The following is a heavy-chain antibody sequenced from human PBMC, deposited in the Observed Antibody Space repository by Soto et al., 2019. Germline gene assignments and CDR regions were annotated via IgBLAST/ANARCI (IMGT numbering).Heavy chain of an antibody. Sequence: ASVKVSCKASGYTFTRYGISWVRQAPGQGLEWMGWISGYNGDTTYAQKLQGRVTMTTDTSTSTAYMELRSLRSDDTAVYYCARVGPHNWFDPWGQGTLVTVSS. CDR2: ISGYNGDT. D-gene: IGHD3-3*01. CDR3: ARVGPHNWFDP. J-gene: IGHJ5*02. V-gene: IGHV1-18*01. CDR1: GYTFTRYG.